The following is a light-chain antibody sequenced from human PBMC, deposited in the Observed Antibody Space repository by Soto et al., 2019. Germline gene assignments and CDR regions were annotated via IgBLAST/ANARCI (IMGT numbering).Light chain of an antibody. Sequence: IVLSRSLGTLSLTPGARGALSSRASQTVSSKLAWYQHTPGQASRLLIYVTHNGASGLPGRFSSTWSGTHFTLTIRTLEPEASSVYYCHQYKLCPPQTFGIGTRLEI. J-gene: IGKJ4*01. CDR2: VTH. V-gene: IGKV3-11*01. CDR1: QTVSSK. CDR3: HQYKLCPPQT.